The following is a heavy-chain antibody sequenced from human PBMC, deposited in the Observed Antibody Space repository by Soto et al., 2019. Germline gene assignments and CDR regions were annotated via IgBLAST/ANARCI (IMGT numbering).Heavy chain of an antibody. D-gene: IGHD3-3*01. J-gene: IGHJ4*02. Sequence: GASVKVSCKASGYTFTSYYMHWVRQAPGQGLEWMGIINPSGGSTSYAQKFQGRVTMTRDTSTSTVYMELSSLRSEDTAVYYCARGGGPGGYDFWSGYNYWGQGTLVTVSS. CDR3: ARGGGPGGYDFWSGYNY. CDR2: INPSGGST. V-gene: IGHV1-46*01. CDR1: GYTFTSYY.